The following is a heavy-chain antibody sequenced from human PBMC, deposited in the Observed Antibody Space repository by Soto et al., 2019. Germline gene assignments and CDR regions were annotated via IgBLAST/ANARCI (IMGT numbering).Heavy chain of an antibody. CDR1: GFTFSSYA. CDR2: ISYDGSNK. D-gene: IGHD3-16*01. CDR3: ARAYEGDYFDV. V-gene: IGHV3-30-3*01. Sequence: QVQLVESGGGVVQPGRSLRLSCAASGFTFSSYAMHWVRQAPGKGLEWVAVISYDGSNKYDADSVKGRFTISRDNSKNTLYLQMNSLRAEDTAVYYCARAYEGDYFDVWGQGTLVTVSS. J-gene: IGHJ4*02.